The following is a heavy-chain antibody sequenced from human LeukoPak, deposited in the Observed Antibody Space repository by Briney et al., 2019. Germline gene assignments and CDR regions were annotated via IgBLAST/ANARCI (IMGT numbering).Heavy chain of an antibody. CDR3: ASGSSSWYSPFDY. CDR2: ISSSSSTI. Sequence: PGGSLRLSCAASGFTFSSYSMNWVRQAPGKGLEWVSYISSSSSTIYYADSVKGRFTISRDNAKNSLYLQMNSLRAEDTAVYYCASGSSSWYSPFDYWGQGTLVTVSS. V-gene: IGHV3-48*04. J-gene: IGHJ4*02. D-gene: IGHD6-13*01. CDR1: GFTFSSYS.